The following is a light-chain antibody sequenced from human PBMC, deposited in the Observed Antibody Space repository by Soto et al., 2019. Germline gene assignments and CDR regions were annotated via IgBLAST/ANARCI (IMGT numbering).Light chain of an antibody. V-gene: IGKV3-11*01. J-gene: IGKJ5*01. Sequence: EIVMTQSPGTLSVSPGERATLSCRASQSVSSSLAWYQQKPGQSPRLLIYDTSNRATGIPARFSGSGSGTDFTLTISSLEPEDFAVYYCQQRTNWRITFGQGTRLEIK. CDR2: DTS. CDR1: QSVSSS. CDR3: QQRTNWRIT.